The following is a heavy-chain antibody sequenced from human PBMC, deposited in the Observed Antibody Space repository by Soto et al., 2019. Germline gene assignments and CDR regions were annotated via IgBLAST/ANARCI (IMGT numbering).Heavy chain of an antibody. J-gene: IGHJ5*02. V-gene: IGHV4-39*01. CDR2: IHYSGNT. CDR1: CGSISSSSYH. Sequence: PSETLSLTCTVSCGSISSSSYHWGWIRQPPGKGLEWIGSIHYSGNTYYNPSLKSRVSMSVDASKNQFSLNLSSVTAADTAVYYCARHGRDEAQSPKYWGEPWGQGALVTVS. CDR3: ARHGRDEAQSPKYWGEP.